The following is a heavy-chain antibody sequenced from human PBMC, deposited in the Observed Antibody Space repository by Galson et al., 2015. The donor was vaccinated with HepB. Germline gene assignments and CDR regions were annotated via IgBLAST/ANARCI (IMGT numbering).Heavy chain of an antibody. J-gene: IGHJ4*02. Sequence: SLRLSCAASGFTFSSYAMHWVRQAPGKGLEWVAVISYDGSNKYYADSVRGRFTISRDNSKNTLYLQMNSLRAEDTAVYYCARDDGDKVDYWGQGTLVTVSS. CDR1: GFTFSSYA. D-gene: IGHD4-17*01. CDR2: ISYDGSNK. V-gene: IGHV3-30*04. CDR3: ARDDGDKVDY.